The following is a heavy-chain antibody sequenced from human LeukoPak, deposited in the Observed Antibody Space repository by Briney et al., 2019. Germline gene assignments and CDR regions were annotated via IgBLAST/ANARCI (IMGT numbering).Heavy chain of an antibody. D-gene: IGHD2-15*01. Sequence: GRSLRLSCAASGFTFSSYGMHWVRQAPGKGLEWVAVISYDGSNKYYADSVKGRFTISRDNSKNTLYLQMNSLRAEDTAVYYCAKGPPTIVVVVAATTEPFDYWGQGTLVTVSS. J-gene: IGHJ4*02. CDR2: ISYDGSNK. CDR3: AKGPPTIVVVVAATTEPFDY. CDR1: GFTFSSYG. V-gene: IGHV3-30*18.